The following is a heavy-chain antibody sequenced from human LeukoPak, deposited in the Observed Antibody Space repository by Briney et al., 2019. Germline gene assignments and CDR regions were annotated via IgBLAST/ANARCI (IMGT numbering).Heavy chain of an antibody. CDR3: AIQARIAVAGSYDY. V-gene: IGHV1-69*13. Sequence: SVKVSCKASGGTFSSYAISWVRQAPGQGLEWMGGIIPIFGTANYAQKFQGRVTITADESTSTAYMELSSLRSEDTAAYYCAIQARIAVAGSYDYWGQGTLVTVSS. D-gene: IGHD6-19*01. CDR2: IIPIFGTA. CDR1: GGTFSSYA. J-gene: IGHJ4*02.